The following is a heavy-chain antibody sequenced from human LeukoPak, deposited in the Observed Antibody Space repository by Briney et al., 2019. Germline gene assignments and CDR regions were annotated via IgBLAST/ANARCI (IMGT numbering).Heavy chain of an antibody. CDR2: ISSSSTYI. J-gene: IGHJ6*03. Sequence: PGGSLRLSCAASGFTFSSYNMNWVRQAPGKGLEWVSSISSSSTYIYYADSVKGRFTISRDNAKNSLYLQMNSLRAEDTAVYYCARGGGAAGKGSDYMDVWGKGTTVTVSS. V-gene: IGHV3-21*01. D-gene: IGHD6-13*01. CDR1: GFTFSSYN. CDR3: ARGGGAAGKGSDYMDV.